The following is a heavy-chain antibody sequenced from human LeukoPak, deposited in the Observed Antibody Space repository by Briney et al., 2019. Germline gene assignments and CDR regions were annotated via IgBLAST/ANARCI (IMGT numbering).Heavy chain of an antibody. CDR2: IYYSGST. V-gene: IGHV4-31*03. J-gene: IGHJ2*01. CDR3: ARERGSSSSFWYFDL. D-gene: IGHD6-6*01. CDR1: GGSISSGGYY. Sequence: PSETLSLTCTVSGGSISSGGYYWSWIRQHPGKGLEWIGYIYYSGSTYYNPSLKSRVTISVDTSKNQFSLKLSSVTAADTAVYYCARERGSSSSFWYFDLWGRGTLVTVSS.